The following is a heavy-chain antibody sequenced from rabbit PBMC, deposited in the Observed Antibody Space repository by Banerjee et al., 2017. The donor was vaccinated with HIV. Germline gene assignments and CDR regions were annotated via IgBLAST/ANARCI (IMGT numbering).Heavy chain of an antibody. CDR3: ARDGAGGSFGTGRYFDL. D-gene: IGHD8-1*01. V-gene: IGHV1S45*01. Sequence: QEQLEESGGDLVKPEGSLTLTCTASGFTISSSYWMSWVRQAPGKGLEWIGCIYSSSGNTVYASWAKGPFTISKTSSTTVTLQMTSLTAADTATYFCARDGAGGSFGTGRYFDLWGP. CDR2: IYSSSGNT. CDR1: GFTISSSYW. J-gene: IGHJ4*01.